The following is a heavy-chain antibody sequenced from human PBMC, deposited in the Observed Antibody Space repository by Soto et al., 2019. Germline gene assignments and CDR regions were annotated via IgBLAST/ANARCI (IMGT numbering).Heavy chain of an antibody. V-gene: IGHV3-23*01. J-gene: IGHJ4*02. D-gene: IGHD6-6*01. CDR2: ISGSVGST. Sequence: GGSLRLSCTGSGFTFSDHGMHWVRQAPGKGLEWVSSISGSVGSTFYADSVKGRFTISRDNSVNTLYLQMNSLRAEDTAVYYCAKDRTIASRNFDSWGQGALVTVSS. CDR3: AKDRTIASRNFDS. CDR1: GFTFSDHG.